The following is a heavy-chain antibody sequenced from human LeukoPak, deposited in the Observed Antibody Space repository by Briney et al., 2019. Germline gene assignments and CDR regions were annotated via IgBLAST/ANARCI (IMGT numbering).Heavy chain of an antibody. D-gene: IGHD5-24*01. CDR1: GFTFSSYW. J-gene: IGHJ4*02. V-gene: IGHV3-74*01. CDR3: ARGPEMATMGFDY. Sequence: GSLRLSCAASGFTFSSYWMHWVRQAPGKGLVWVSRINTDGSSTSYADSVKGRFTISRDNAKNSLYLQMNSLRAEDTAVYYCARGPEMATMGFDYWGQGTLVIVSS. CDR2: INTDGSST.